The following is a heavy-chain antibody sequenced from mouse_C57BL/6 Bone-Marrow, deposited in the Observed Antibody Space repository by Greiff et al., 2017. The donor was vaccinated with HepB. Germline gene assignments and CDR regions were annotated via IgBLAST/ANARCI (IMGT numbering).Heavy chain of an antibody. V-gene: IGHV1-80*01. CDR1: GYAFSSYW. CDR3: ARWGSSTYWYFDV. CDR2: IYPGDGDT. Sequence: VQLQQSGAELVKPGASVKISCKASGYAFSSYWMNWVKQRPGKGLEWIGQIYPGDGDTNYNGKFKGKATLTADKSSSTAYMQLSSLTSEDSAVYFWARWGSSTYWYFDVWGTGTTVTVAS. D-gene: IGHD1-1*01. J-gene: IGHJ1*03.